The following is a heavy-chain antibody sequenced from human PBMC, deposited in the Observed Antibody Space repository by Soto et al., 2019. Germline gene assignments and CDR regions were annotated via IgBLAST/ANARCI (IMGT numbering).Heavy chain of an antibody. CDR2: INQDGSEK. D-gene: IGHD5-18*01. J-gene: IGHJ4*02. Sequence: GGSLRLSCAASGFTFSGYWMSWVRQAPGKGLEWVANINQDGSEKYYVDSVKGRFTISRDNAKNSLYLQMNSLRAEDTSVYYCAKDGLGAYSYGSYYFDYWGQGTLVTVSS. CDR1: GFTFSGYW. CDR3: AKDGLGAYSYGSYYFDY. V-gene: IGHV3-7*01.